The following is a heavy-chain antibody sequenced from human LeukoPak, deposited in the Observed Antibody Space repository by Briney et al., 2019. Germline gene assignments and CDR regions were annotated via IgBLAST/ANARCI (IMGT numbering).Heavy chain of an antibody. V-gene: IGHV3-7*01. CDR3: ARVRYSVALDY. CDR1: GFTFSSYW. Sequence: GGSLRLSCAASGFTFSSYWMSWVRQAPGKGLEWVATIRQDGSQKYYVDSVKGRFTISRDNAKNSLYLQMNSLRAEDTAVYYCARVRYSVALDYWGQGTLVTVSS. D-gene: IGHD6-19*01. CDR2: IRQDGSQK. J-gene: IGHJ4*02.